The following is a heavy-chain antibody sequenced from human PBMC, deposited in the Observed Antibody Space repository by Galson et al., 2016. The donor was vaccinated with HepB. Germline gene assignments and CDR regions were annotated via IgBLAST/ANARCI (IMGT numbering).Heavy chain of an antibody. CDR3: VRNGYYCLDA. Sequence: SETLSLTCSVSGGPMSPYFWSWIRQSAGKGLEWIGHIYPSGTTYYNPSLKSRVTMSIDTSDNQVSLKVKSVTAADTALYYCVRNGYYCLDAWGQGTTVTVSS. CDR1: GGPMSPYF. CDR2: IYPSGTT. V-gene: IGHV4-4*07. J-gene: IGHJ6*02.